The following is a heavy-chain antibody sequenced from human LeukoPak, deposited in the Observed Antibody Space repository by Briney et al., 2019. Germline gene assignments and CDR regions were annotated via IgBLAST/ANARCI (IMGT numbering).Heavy chain of an antibody. V-gene: IGHV1-69*05. CDR3: AVHTNPGIAAAVWFDY. D-gene: IGHD6-13*01. J-gene: IGHJ4*02. Sequence: SVKVSCKASGYTFIGYYMHWVRQAPGQGLEWMGGIIPIFGTANYAQKFQGRVTITTDESTSTAYMELSSLRSEDTAVYYCAVHTNPGIAAAVWFDYWGQGTLVTVSS. CDR2: IIPIFGTA. CDR1: GYTFIGYY.